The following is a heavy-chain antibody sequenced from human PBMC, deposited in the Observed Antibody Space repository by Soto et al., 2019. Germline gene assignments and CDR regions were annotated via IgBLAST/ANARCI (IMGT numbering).Heavy chain of an antibody. J-gene: IGHJ4*02. CDR1: GFTFSSYA. CDR3: AKGQSASCYSTSQC. D-gene: IGHD2-2*01. V-gene: IGHV3-23*01. CDR2: TSDSGGAT. Sequence: EVQLLESGGGLVQPGGSLRLSCAASGFTFSSYAMSWVRQAPGKGLEWVTVTSDSGGATYYADSVKGRFTISRDNSRNTLFLQMNSLRVEDTAVYYCAKGQSASCYSTSQCWGQGTLVTVSS.